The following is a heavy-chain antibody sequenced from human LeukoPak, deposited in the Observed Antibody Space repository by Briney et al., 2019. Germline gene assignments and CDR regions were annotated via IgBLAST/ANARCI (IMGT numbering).Heavy chain of an antibody. Sequence: GGSLRLSCAASGFTVSSNYMSWVRQAPGKGLECVSVIYSGGSTYYADSGKGRFTISRDNSKNTLYVQMNSLRAEDTAVYYCARDTEGSVDYYYMDVWGKGTTVTVSS. CDR1: GFTVSSNY. J-gene: IGHJ6*03. CDR3: ARDTEGSVDYYYMDV. CDR2: IYSGGST. V-gene: IGHV3-53*01.